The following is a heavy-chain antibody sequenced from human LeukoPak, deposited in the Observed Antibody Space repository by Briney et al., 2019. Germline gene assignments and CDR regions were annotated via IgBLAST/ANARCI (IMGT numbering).Heavy chain of an antibody. Sequence: PSETLSLTCTVSGGSISSSSYYWGWIRQPPGKGLEWIGSIYYSGSTYYNPSLKSRVTISVDTSKNQFSLKLSSVTAADTAVYYRASPPARITIFGVVTPEHYYYYMDVWGKGTTVTVSS. CDR2: IYYSGST. D-gene: IGHD3-3*01. V-gene: IGHV4-39*01. J-gene: IGHJ6*03. CDR3: ASPPARITIFGVVTPEHYYYYMDV. CDR1: GGSISSSSYY.